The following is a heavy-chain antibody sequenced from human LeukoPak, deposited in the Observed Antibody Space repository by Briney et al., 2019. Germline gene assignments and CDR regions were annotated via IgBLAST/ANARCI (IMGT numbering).Heavy chain of an antibody. CDR2: INHSGST. V-gene: IGHV4-34*01. CDR1: GGSFSGYY. CDR3: ARGDVLLWFGELLPPSDYGMDV. D-gene: IGHD3-10*01. Sequence: SETLSLTCAVYGGSFSGYYWSWIRQPPGKGLEWIGEINHSGSTNYNPSLKSRVTISVDTSKSQFSLKLSSVTAADTAVYYCARGDVLLWFGELLPPSDYGMDVWGQGTTVTVSS. J-gene: IGHJ6*02.